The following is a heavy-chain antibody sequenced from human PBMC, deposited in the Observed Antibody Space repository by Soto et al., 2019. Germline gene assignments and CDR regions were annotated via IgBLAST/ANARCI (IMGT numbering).Heavy chain of an antibody. V-gene: IGHV3-30*18. CDR3: AKGGTVVTRLYYFDY. D-gene: IGHD2-21*02. J-gene: IGHJ4*02. CDR1: GFTFSSYG. Sequence: QVQLVESGGGVVQPGRSLRLSCAASGFTFSSYGMHWVRQAPGKGLEWVAVISYDGSNKYYADSVKGRFTISRDNSKNTLYLQMNSLRAEDTAVYYCAKGGTVVTRLYYFDYWGQGTLVTVSS. CDR2: ISYDGSNK.